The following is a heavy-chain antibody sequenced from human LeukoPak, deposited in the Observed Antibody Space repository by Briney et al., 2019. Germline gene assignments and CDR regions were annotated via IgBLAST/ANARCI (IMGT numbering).Heavy chain of an antibody. CDR1: GFTFSSYG. V-gene: IGHV3-21*01. CDR3: ARVSSSGWYTFDY. CDR2: ISSSSSYI. Sequence: PGGSLRLSCAASGFTFSSYGMHWVRQAPGKGLEWVSSISSSSSYIYYADSVKGRFTISRDNAKNSLYLQMNSLRAEDTAVYYCARVSSSGWYTFDYWGQGTLVTVSS. D-gene: IGHD6-19*01. J-gene: IGHJ4*02.